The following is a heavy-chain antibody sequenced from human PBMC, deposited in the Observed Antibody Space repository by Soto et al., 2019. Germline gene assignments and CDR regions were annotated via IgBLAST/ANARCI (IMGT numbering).Heavy chain of an antibody. V-gene: IGHV4-39*01. CDR3: VRHLGAHFCGDSGPDD. D-gene: IGHD3-3*02. CDR1: GFSISSSFSY. Sequence: QLQLHESGPRLVKPSETLSRSCAVSGFSISSSFSYWGWIRQPPGKGLEWIGTISSRGTTYYNPSTKSRVTISVDTSKNQFSLSLTSVTAADTAIYYCVRHLGAHFCGDSGPDDCGQGDPCTVSS. CDR2: ISSRGTT. J-gene: IGHJ4*02.